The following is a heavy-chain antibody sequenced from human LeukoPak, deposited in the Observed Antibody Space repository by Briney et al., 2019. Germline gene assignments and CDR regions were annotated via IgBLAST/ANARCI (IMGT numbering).Heavy chain of an antibody. Sequence: PGGSLRLSCAASGFTVSSNYMSWVRQAPGKGLEWVSVIYSGGSTYYADSVKGRFTISRDSSKNTLYLQMNSLRAEDTAVYYCVAEPTVGGVGGWFDPWGQGTLVTVSS. CDR3: VAEPTVGGVGGWFDP. CDR2: IYSGGST. V-gene: IGHV3-53*01. D-gene: IGHD3-16*01. CDR1: GFTVSSNY. J-gene: IGHJ5*02.